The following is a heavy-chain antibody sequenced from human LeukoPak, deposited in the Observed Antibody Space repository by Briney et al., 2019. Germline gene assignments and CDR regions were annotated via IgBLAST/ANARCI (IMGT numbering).Heavy chain of an antibody. V-gene: IGHV3-30*18. Sequence: GGSLRLSCVASGFTFSSYGMHWVRQAPGKGLEWVAVISYDGSNKYYADSVKGRFTISRDNSKNTLYLQMNSLRAEDTAVYYCAKDLGEWSGYYTPSDYWGQGTLVTVSS. J-gene: IGHJ4*02. CDR2: ISYDGSNK. CDR1: GFTFSSYG. CDR3: AKDLGEWSGYYTPSDY. D-gene: IGHD3-3*01.